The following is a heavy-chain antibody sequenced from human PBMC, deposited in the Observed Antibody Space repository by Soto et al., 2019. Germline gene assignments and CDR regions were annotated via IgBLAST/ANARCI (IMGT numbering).Heavy chain of an antibody. CDR3: ARAAYSYGTAYLSYYYGMDV. V-gene: IGHV1-69*13. Sequence: SVKVSCKASGGTFSTYAISWVRQAPGQGLEWVGGIIPIFGTANYAQKFQGRVTITADESTSTAYMELSSLRSEDTAVYYCARAAYSYGTAYLSYYYGMDVWGQGTTVTVSS. CDR2: IIPIFGTA. CDR1: GGTFSTYA. J-gene: IGHJ6*02. D-gene: IGHD5-18*01.